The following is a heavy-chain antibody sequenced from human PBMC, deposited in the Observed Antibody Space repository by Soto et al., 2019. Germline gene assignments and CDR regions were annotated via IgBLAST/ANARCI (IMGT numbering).Heavy chain of an antibody. D-gene: IGHD4-17*01. J-gene: IGHJ4*02. V-gene: IGHV4-59*01. CDR3: ARESNYGDYALDY. CDR1: GGSISSYY. CDR2: ISYSGST. Sequence: PSETLSLTCTVSGGSISSYYWIWIRQPPGKGLEWIGYISYSGSTNYNPSLKSRPTISVDTSKNQFSLKLRSVTAADTAVYYCARESNYGDYALDYWGQGTLVTVSS.